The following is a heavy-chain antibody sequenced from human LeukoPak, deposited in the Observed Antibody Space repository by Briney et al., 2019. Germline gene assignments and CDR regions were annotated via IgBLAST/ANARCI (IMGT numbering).Heavy chain of an antibody. Sequence: PSETLSLTCTVSGDSISSYYWSWIRQPPGKGLEWIGYMHYSGSSNYNPSPKSRVTTSVDTSQNQFSLKLRSVTAADTAVYYCARRVTSNCFDPWGQGTLVTVTS. J-gene: IGHJ5*02. CDR2: MHYSGSS. CDR1: GDSISSYY. D-gene: IGHD2-21*02. CDR3: ARRVTSNCFDP. V-gene: IGHV4-59*08.